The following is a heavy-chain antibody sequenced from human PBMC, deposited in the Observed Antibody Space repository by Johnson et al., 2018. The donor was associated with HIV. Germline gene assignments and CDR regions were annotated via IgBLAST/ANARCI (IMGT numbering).Heavy chain of an antibody. Sequence: VQLVESGGGLVQPGGSLRLSCAASGFTVSSNYMSWVRQAPGKGLEWVSGIRWNSGSIGYADSVKGRFSISRDNAKNSLYLQMNSLRAEDTALYYCAPGMIVVPAPLAFDIWGQGTMVTVSS. J-gene: IGHJ3*02. V-gene: IGHV3-9*01. CDR3: APGMIVVPAPLAFDI. D-gene: IGHD3-22*01. CDR1: GFTVSSNY. CDR2: IRWNSGSI.